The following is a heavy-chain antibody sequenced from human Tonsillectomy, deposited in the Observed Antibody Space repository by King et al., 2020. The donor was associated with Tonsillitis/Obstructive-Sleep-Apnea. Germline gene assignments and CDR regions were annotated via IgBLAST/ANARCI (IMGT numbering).Heavy chain of an antibody. D-gene: IGHD4-17*01. CDR2: ISAYNGNT. J-gene: IGHJ4*02. CDR3: ASLHDYGDYATDY. V-gene: IGHV1-18*01. CDR1: GYTFSSYA. Sequence: QLVQSGAEVKKPGASVKVSCKASGYTFSSYAISWVRQAPGQGLEWVGWISAYNGNTNYAQKLQGRVTMTTDTSTTTAYMELRSLRSDDTAVYYCASLHDYGDYATDYWGQGTLVTVSS.